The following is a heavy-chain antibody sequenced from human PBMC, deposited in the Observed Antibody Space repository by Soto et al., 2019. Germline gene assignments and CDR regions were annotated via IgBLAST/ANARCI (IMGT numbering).Heavy chain of an antibody. J-gene: IGHJ6*02. D-gene: IGHD3-10*01. V-gene: IGHV1-69*01. CDR1: GGTFSSYA. CDR2: IIPIFGTA. CDR3: ARAWVVRDYYYYYGMDV. Sequence: QVQLVQSGAEVKKPGSSVKVSCKASGGTFSSYAISWVRQAPGQGREWMGGIIPIFGTANYAQKFQGRVTITADESTSTAYMELSSLRSEDTAVYYCARAWVVRDYYYYYGMDVWGQGTTVTVSS.